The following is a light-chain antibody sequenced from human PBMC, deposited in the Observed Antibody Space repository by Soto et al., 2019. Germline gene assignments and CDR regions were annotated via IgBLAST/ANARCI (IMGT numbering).Light chain of an antibody. CDR1: QSVSSY. J-gene: IGKJ3*01. CDR2: DAS. Sequence: EIVLTQSPATLSLSPGERATLSCRASQSVSSYLAWYQQKPGQAPRLLIYDASNRATGIPARFSGSGSGTXXXLTISSLEPEDFAVYYCQQRSNWLFTFGPGTKVDIK. V-gene: IGKV3-11*01. CDR3: QQRSNWLFT.